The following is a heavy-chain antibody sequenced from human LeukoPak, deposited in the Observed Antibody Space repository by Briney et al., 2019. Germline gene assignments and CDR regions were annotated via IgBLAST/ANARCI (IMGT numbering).Heavy chain of an antibody. Sequence: SQTLSLTSTVSGGSISSGGYYWGWIRQPPGEGLEWIASISYTGSTYYNPSLKSRVTISVDTSKNQFSLKLTSVSAADTALYYCARRRSGHNWFDPWGQGTLVTVSS. V-gene: IGHV4-39*01. CDR3: ARRRSGHNWFDP. J-gene: IGHJ5*02. D-gene: IGHD1-14*01. CDR1: GGSISSGGYY. CDR2: ISYTGST.